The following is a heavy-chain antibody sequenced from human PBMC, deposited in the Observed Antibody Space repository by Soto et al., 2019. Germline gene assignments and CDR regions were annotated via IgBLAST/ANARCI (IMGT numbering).Heavy chain of an antibody. V-gene: IGHV3-30*03. CDR2: ISYDGSLQ. CDR3: VSDRGYGHASVPYS. Sequence: QAQLVESGGGVVQPGRSLRLSCAASGFAFSSYGMHWVRQAPGTGLEWVAVISYDGSLQHYADSVKGRFTIYRDNSKNMVLLKMSSLRAEDTAVYYCVSDRGYGHASVPYSWGQGTLVSVSS. J-gene: IGHJ4*02. D-gene: IGHD5-18*01. CDR1: GFAFSSYG.